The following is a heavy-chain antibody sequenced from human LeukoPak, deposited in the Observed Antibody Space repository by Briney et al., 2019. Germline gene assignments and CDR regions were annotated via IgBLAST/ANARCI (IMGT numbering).Heavy chain of an antibody. CDR2: IYHSGST. CDR1: GGSISSGGYS. V-gene: IGHV4-30-2*01. CDR3: ARVGDAFDI. J-gene: IGHJ3*02. Sequence: SQILSLTCAVSGGSISSGGYSWSWIRQPPGKGLEWIGYIYHSGSTYYNPSLKSRVTISVDRSKNQFSLKLSSVTAADTAVYYCARVGDAFDIWGQGTMVTVSS.